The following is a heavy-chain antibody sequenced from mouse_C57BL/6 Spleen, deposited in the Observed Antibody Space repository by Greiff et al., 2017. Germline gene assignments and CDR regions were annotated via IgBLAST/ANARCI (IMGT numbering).Heavy chain of an antibody. D-gene: IGHD1-1*01. CDR1: GFTFSSYG. CDR3: ARLPLYYGSSYGYFDV. J-gene: IGHJ1*03. CDR2: ISSGGSYT. Sequence: DVMLVESGGDLVKPGGSLKLSCAASGFTFSSYGMSWVRQTPDKRLEWVATISSGGSYTYYPDSVKGRFTISRDNAKNTLYLQMSSLKSEDTAMYYCARLPLYYGSSYGYFDVWGTGTTVTVSS. V-gene: IGHV5-6*02.